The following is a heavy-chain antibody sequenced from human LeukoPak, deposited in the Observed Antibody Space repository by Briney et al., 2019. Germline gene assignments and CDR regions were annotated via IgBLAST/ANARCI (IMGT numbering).Heavy chain of an antibody. CDR3: ARGWTYYYDSSGYYYGV. V-gene: IGHV4-30-4*01. D-gene: IGHD3-22*01. CDR2: IYYSGST. J-gene: IGHJ4*02. CDR1: GGSISSGDYY. Sequence: SQTLSLTCTVSGGSISSGDYYWSWIRQPPGKGLEWIGYIYYSGSTYYNPSLKSRVTILVDTSKNQFSLKLSSVTAADTAVYYCARGWTYYYDSSGYYYGVWGQGTLVTVSS.